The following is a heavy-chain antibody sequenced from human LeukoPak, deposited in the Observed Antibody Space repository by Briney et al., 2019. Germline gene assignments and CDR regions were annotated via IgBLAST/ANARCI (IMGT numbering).Heavy chain of an antibody. V-gene: IGHV5-10-1*01. D-gene: IGHD5-12*01. CDR1: GYSFTSYW. CDR2: IDPSGSYT. J-gene: IGHJ4*02. CDR3: ASGPLGIVATFED. Sequence: GESLRISCKGSGYSFTSYWISWVRQMPGKGLEWMGRIDPSGSYTNYSPSFQGHVTISADQSISTAYLQWSSLKASDTAMYYCASGPLGIVATFEDWGQGTLVTVSS.